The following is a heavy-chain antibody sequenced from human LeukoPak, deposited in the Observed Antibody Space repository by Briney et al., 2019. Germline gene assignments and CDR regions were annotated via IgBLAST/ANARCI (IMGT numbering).Heavy chain of an antibody. J-gene: IGHJ4*02. CDR1: APSMSITY. CDR2: IDYSGST. V-gene: IGHV4-59*01. Sequence: PSPTPSLTCSVAAPSMSITYWSWIRQPPGKGMGWIGYIDYSGSTNYNASIKSRVTISVDTSKNQFSLKLNSVTAADTAVYYCAREDYGGIRNFDYWGQGTLVTVSS. D-gene: IGHD4-23*01. CDR3: AREDYGGIRNFDY.